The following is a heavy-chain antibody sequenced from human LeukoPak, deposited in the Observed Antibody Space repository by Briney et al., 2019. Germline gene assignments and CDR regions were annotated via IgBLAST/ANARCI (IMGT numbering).Heavy chain of an antibody. Sequence: KASETLSLTCTVSGGSISSYYWSWIRQPPGKGLEWIGYINYSGSTNYNPSLKSRVTMSVDTSKNQFSLKLSSVTAADTAVYYCARDCGGDCGAFDYWGQGTLVTVSP. J-gene: IGHJ4*02. CDR2: INYSGST. CDR1: GGSISSYY. V-gene: IGHV4-59*01. D-gene: IGHD2-21*02. CDR3: ARDCGGDCGAFDY.